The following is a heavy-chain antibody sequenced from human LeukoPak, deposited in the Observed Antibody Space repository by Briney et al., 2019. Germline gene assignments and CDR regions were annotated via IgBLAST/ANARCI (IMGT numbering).Heavy chain of an antibody. V-gene: IGHV3-21*04. J-gene: IGHJ6*02. CDR3: AKTSYYDFWSGRPHYYYYGMDV. CDR2: ISSSSSYI. Sequence: GGSLRLSCAASGFTFSSYSMNWVRQAPGKGLEWVSSISSSSSYIYYADSVKGRFTISRDNAKNTLYLQMNSLTAEDTAVYYCAKTSYYDFWSGRPHYYYYGMDVWGQGTTVTVSS. D-gene: IGHD3-3*01. CDR1: GFTFSSYS.